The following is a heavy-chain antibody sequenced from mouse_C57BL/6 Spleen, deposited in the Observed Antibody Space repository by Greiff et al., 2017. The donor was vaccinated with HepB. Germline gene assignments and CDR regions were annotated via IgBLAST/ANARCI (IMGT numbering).Heavy chain of an antibody. V-gene: IGHV1-39*01. CDR2: INPNYGTT. J-gene: IGHJ3*01. CDR1: GYSFTDYN. CDR3: ARYGNYGETWFAY. D-gene: IGHD2-1*01. Sequence: EVQGVESGPELVKPGASVKISCKASGYSFTDYNMNWVKQSNGKSLEWIGVINPNYGTTSYNQKFKGKATLTVDQSSSTAYMQLKSLTSEDSAVYYCARYGNYGETWFAYWGQGTLVTVSA.